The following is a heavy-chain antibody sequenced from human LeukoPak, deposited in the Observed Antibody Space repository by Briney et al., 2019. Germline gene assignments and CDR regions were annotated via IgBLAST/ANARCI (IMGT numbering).Heavy chain of an antibody. J-gene: IGHJ3*02. CDR2: ISSSSSYI. CDR1: GFTFSSYS. V-gene: IGHV3-21*01. Sequence: GGSLRLSCAASGFTFSSYSMNWVRQAPGKGLGWVSSISSSSSYIYYADSVKGRFTISRDNAKNSLYLQMNSLRAEDTAVYYCARDLPTHDAFDIWGQGTMVTVSS. CDR3: ARDLPTHDAFDI.